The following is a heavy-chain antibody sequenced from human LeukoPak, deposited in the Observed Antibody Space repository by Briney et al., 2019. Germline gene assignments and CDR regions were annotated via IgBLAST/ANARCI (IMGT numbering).Heavy chain of an antibody. J-gene: IGHJ6*02. CDR2: IYLGDSDA. V-gene: IGHV5-51*01. CDR3: ARGGVPGYSSGWGYPVDV. CDR1: GYDFTRYW. Sequence: GESLKISCRGSGYDFTRYWIGWVRQMPGKGLEWMGIIYLGDSDARYSPSFQGQVTISADKSITTAYLQWSSLKASDTAMYYCARGGVPGYSSGWGYPVDVWGQGTTVTVSS. D-gene: IGHD6-19*01.